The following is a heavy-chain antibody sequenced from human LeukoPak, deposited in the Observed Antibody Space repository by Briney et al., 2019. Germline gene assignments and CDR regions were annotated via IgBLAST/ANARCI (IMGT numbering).Heavy chain of an antibody. J-gene: IGHJ4*02. V-gene: IGHV1-2*02. D-gene: IGHD2-21*01. CDR3: AVAPGDY. CDR1: GYTFTSYG. Sequence: ASVTVSCKASGYTFTSYGISWVRQAPGQGLEWMGWINPNTGDTHYAQKFQGRVTLTRDTSITTVYMELSRLTSDDTAIFYCAVAPGDYWGQGTLVTVSS. CDR2: INPNTGDT.